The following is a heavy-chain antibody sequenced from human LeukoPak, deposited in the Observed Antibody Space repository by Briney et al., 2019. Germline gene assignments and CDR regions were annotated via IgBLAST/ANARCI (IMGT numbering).Heavy chain of an antibody. Sequence: PGGSLRLSCAASGFTFSNYGMSWVRQAPGKGLEWVSTISGSGSATYNAGSVKGRFTTSRDNSNNTLYLQMYSLRAEDTAVYYCAKTEAPAAIRAGSDYWGQGTLVTVSS. CDR2: ISGSGSAT. V-gene: IGHV3-23*01. CDR1: GFTFSNYG. J-gene: IGHJ4*02. CDR3: AKTEAPAAIRAGSDY. D-gene: IGHD2-2*02.